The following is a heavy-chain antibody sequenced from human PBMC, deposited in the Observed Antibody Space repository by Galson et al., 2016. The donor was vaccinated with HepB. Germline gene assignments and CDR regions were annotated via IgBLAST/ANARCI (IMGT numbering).Heavy chain of an antibody. Sequence: QSGAEVKKPGESLKISCKGSGYSFSSYWIGWVRQMPGKGPEWMGIIYPGDSETRYSPSFQGQVTISADKSITTAYLQWRFLMASDTAIYYCARRGEDYSLFDYWGQGTLVTVSS. CDR3: ARRGEDYSLFDY. D-gene: IGHD4-11*01. V-gene: IGHV5-51*01. J-gene: IGHJ4*02. CDR1: GYSFSSYW. CDR2: IYPGDSET.